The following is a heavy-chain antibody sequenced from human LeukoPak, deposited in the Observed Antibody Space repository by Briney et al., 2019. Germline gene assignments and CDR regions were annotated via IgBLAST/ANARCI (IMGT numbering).Heavy chain of an antibody. D-gene: IGHD1-20*01. Sequence: GGSLRPSCAASGFTVSSNYMSWVRQAPGKGLEWVSVIYSGGSTYYADSVKGRFTISRDNSKNTLYLQMNSLRVEDTAVYYCVPLNWNPPGDFDRWGQGTLVTVSS. V-gene: IGHV3-53*01. J-gene: IGHJ4*02. CDR1: GFTVSSNY. CDR3: VPLNWNPPGDFDR. CDR2: IYSGGST.